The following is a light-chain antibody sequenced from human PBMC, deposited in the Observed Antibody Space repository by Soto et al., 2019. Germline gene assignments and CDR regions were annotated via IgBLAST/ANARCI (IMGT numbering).Light chain of an antibody. CDR3: AAWDDSLSGRV. CDR2: RNN. Sequence: QSVLTQPPSASGTPGQRVTISCSGSSSNIGSNYVYWYQQLPGTAPKLLIYRNNQRPSGVPGRFSGSKSGTSASLDISGLRSEDDADYYCAAWDDSLSGRVFGGGTKVTVL. J-gene: IGLJ2*01. CDR1: SSNIGSNY. V-gene: IGLV1-47*01.